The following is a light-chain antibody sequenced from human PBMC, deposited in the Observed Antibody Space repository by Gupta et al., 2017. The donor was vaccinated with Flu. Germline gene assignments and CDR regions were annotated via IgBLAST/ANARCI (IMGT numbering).Light chain of an antibody. J-gene: IGKJ1*01. CDR3: QQYDNWPQT. CDR2: GAS. V-gene: IGKV3-15*01. CDR1: RSISSN. Sequence: PVTLSVSPGESTTLSCRASRSISSNLAWYQQKPGQTPRLLIFGASTRASRVPARFSGSGSRTDFTLTIGSLQSEDSAVYYCQQYDNWPQTFGQGTRVEIK.